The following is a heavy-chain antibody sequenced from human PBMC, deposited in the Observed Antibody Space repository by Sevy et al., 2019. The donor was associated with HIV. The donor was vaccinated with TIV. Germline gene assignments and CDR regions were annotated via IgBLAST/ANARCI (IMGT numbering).Heavy chain of an antibody. CDR2: VDHTGNI. V-gene: IGHV4-34*01. CDR1: VDSFNGHY. CDR3: AREPIEAPCWGYFDI. Sequence: SETLSLTCAVYVDSFNGHYWSLVRQVPGRGLEWIGEVDHTGNINYNPTFDNRLAISVNRPKNQFSLNLTSLTAADTAVYYCAREPIEAPCWGYFDIWGHGNRVTVSS. D-gene: IGHD3-16*01. J-gene: IGHJ4*03.